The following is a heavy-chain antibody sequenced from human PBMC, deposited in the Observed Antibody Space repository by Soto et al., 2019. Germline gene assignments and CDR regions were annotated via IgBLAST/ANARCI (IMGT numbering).Heavy chain of an antibody. CDR3: ARGGCYDSFDF. CDR2: ISTLETT. J-gene: IGHJ4*02. CDR1: GGTLRQCGYS. V-gene: IGHV4-30-2*06. Sequence: VSGGTLRQCGYSACWSRQSTGKGLEWTGYISTLETTYYNPYLKSRLSLSIDRTRNQFSLGLSSMTAADKAVYHCARGGCYDSFDFCGEG. D-gene: IGHD3-22*01.